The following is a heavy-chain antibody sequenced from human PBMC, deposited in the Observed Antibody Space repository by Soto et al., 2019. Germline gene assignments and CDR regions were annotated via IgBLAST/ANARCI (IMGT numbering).Heavy chain of an antibody. V-gene: IGHV3-7*03. CDR3: ARYFCGSGRYFFDY. D-gene: IGHD6-19*01. J-gene: IGHJ4*02. CDR2: INQDGGGT. Sequence: PGGSLRLSCVASGFTFSSSFMGWVRQAPGKGLEWVANINQDGGGTYYVDSVQGRFTISRDNAKDSLFLQLNSLRGEDTAVYYCARYFCGSGRYFFDYWGQGTLVTVYS. CDR1: GFTFSSSF.